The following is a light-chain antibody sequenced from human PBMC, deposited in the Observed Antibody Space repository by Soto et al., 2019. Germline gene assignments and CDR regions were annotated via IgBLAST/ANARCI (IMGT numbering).Light chain of an antibody. V-gene: IGKV1-27*01. J-gene: IGKJ2*01. CDR3: QKYNSAPYT. Sequence: DIQMTQSPSSLSASVGGRVTITCRASQGIRNYLAWYQQKPGKVPKLLIYAASALRPGVPSRFSGSGSETDFTLTISSLQPEDVATYYCQKYNSAPYTFGQGTKLEIK. CDR1: QGIRNY. CDR2: AAS.